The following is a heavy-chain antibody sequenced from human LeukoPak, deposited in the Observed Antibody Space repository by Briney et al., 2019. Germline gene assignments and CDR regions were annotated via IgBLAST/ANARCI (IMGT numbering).Heavy chain of an antibody. D-gene: IGHD3-10*01. CDR2: IIPIFGTA. V-gene: IGHV1-69*13. Sequence: SVKVSCKASGGTFSSYAISWVRRAPGQGLEWMGGIIPIFGTANYAQKFQGRVTITADESTSTAYMELSSLRSEDTAVYYCARERYYYGSGSYSACWFDPWGQGTLVAVSS. CDR3: ARERYYYGSGSYSACWFDP. CDR1: GGTFSSYA. J-gene: IGHJ5*02.